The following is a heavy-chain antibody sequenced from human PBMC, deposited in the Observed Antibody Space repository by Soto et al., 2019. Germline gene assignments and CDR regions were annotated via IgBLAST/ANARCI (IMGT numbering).Heavy chain of an antibody. CDR1: GYTFTSYA. V-gene: IGHV1-3*01. J-gene: IGHJ4*02. Sequence: ASVKVSCKASGYTFTSYAMHWVRQAPGQRHEWMGWINAGNGNTKYSQKYQGGVTINRDTSASTAYMELSSQRSEDTFVYYCARVVRYFDWLLYGYWGQGTLVTVSS. D-gene: IGHD3-9*01. CDR3: ARVVRYFDWLLYGY. CDR2: INAGNGNT.